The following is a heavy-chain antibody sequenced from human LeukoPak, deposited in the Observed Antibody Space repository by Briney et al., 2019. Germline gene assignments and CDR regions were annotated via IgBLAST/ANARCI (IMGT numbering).Heavy chain of an antibody. CDR3: ARVSAAGDYFDY. Sequence: RGSLRLSCAASGFTFSSYAMHWVRQAPGKGLEWVAVISYDGSNKYYADSVKGRFTISRDNSKNTLYLQMNSLRAEDTAVYYCARVSAAGDYFDYWGQGTLVTVSS. D-gene: IGHD6-13*01. V-gene: IGHV3-30-3*01. CDR1: GFTFSSYA. J-gene: IGHJ4*02. CDR2: ISYDGSNK.